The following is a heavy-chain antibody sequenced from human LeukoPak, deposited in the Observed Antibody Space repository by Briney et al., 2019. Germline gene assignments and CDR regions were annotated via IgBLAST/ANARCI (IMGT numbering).Heavy chain of an antibody. CDR3: AKVVSGWFDP. CDR1: GGSISSSSYY. V-gene: IGHV4-61*05. Sequence: PSETLSLTCTVSGGSISSSSYYWGWIRQPPGKGLEWIGSIYHNGGTNYNPSLESRVTMSVDTSKNQFFLKMTSVTAADTAVYYCAKVVSGWFDPWGQGTLVAVSS. J-gene: IGHJ5*02. D-gene: IGHD2-15*01. CDR2: IYHNGGT.